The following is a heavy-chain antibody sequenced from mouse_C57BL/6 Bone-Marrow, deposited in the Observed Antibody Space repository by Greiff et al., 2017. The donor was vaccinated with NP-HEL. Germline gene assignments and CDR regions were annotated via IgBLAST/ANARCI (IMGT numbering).Heavy chain of an antibody. CDR1: GFTFSSYG. V-gene: IGHV5-6*01. CDR2: ISSGGSYT. J-gene: IGHJ3*01. Sequence: EVKVVESGGDLVKPGGSLKLSCAASGFTFSSYGMSWVRQTPDKRLEWVATISSGGSYTYYPDSVKGRFTISRDNAKNTLYLQMSSLKSEDTAMYYCARIKRAYWGQGTLVTVSA. CDR3: ARIKRAY.